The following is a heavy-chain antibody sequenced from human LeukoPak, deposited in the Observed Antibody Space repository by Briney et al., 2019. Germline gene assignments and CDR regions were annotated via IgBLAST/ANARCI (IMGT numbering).Heavy chain of an antibody. D-gene: IGHD3-22*01. CDR1: GFTFSNSG. CDR3: ARDLTTMIVVPGAFDI. V-gene: IGHV3-33*08. Sequence: GGSLRLSCAASGFTFSNSGMHWVRQAPGKGLEWVAVIWYDGSNKYYADSVKGRFTISGDNSKNTLYLQMNSLRAEDTAVYYCARDLTTMIVVPGAFDIWGQGTMVTVSS. J-gene: IGHJ3*02. CDR2: IWYDGSNK.